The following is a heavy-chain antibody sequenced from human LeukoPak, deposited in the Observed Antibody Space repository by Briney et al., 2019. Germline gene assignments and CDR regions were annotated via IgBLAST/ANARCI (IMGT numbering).Heavy chain of an antibody. CDR3: AKGGYDSSGYYGLPYYFDY. Sequence: PGGSLRLSCAASGFTFDDYAMRWVRQAPGKGLEWVSGISWNSGSIGYADSVKGRSTISRDNAKNSLYLQMNSLRAEDMALYYCAKGGYDSSGYYGLPYYFDYWGQGTLVTVSS. CDR1: GFTFDDYA. J-gene: IGHJ4*02. V-gene: IGHV3-9*03. CDR2: ISWNSGSI. D-gene: IGHD3-22*01.